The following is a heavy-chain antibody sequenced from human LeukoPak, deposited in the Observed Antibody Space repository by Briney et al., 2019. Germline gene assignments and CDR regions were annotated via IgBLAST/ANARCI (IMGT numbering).Heavy chain of an antibody. D-gene: IGHD2-15*01. J-gene: IGHJ6*02. CDR2: IRSKANSYVT. V-gene: IGHV3-73*01. Sequence: TGGSLRLSCAASGLSFSGSAIHWVRQASGRGLEWLGRIRSKANSYVTAYAASVNGRFIISRDDSRDTAYLQMNSLQTEDTAVYYCTRHSDKYCSGAGCYVYNFYGMDVWGQGTTVTVSS. CDR3: TRHSDKYCSGAGCYVYNFYGMDV. CDR1: GLSFSGSA.